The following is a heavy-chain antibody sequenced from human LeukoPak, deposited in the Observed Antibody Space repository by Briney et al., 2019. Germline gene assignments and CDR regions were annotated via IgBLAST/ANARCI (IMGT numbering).Heavy chain of an antibody. Sequence: SQTLSLTCAVSGGSISSGGYSWSWIRQPPGKGLEWIGYIYHSGSTYYNPSLKSRVTILVDRSKNQFSLKLSSVTAADTAVYCCARHGLSTQASDIWGQGTMVTVSS. CDR3: ARHGLSTQASDI. CDR2: IYHSGST. CDR1: GGSISSGGYS. J-gene: IGHJ3*02. V-gene: IGHV4-30-2*01.